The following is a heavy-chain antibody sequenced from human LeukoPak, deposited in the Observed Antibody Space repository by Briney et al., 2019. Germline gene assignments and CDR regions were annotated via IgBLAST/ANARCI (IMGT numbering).Heavy chain of an antibody. Sequence: SETPSLTCTVSGGSISSYDWSWFRQPPGKGLEWVGYIYYGGSTNYNPSLKSRVTISVDTSKNQFSLKLSSVTAADTAVYFYARQVWYYDRSAFDIWGQGTMVTVSS. V-gene: IGHV4-59*08. D-gene: IGHD3-22*01. CDR3: ARQVWYYDRSAFDI. CDR2: IYYGGST. CDR1: GGSISSYD. J-gene: IGHJ3*02.